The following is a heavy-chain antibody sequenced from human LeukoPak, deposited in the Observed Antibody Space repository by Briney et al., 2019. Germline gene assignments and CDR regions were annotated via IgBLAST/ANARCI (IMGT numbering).Heavy chain of an antibody. Sequence: GGSLRLSCVASGFTFSHYSLHWVRQAPGKGLEWMTLILYDGSSTYYADSVKGRFTISRGDSKNTLYLQMNSLRPEDTAMYYCARDGLTGRTDGTLDHWGQGTLVTVSS. CDR2: ILYDGSST. CDR3: ARDGLTGRTDGTLDH. D-gene: IGHD1-20*01. V-gene: IGHV3-30-3*01. J-gene: IGHJ4*02. CDR1: GFTFSHYS.